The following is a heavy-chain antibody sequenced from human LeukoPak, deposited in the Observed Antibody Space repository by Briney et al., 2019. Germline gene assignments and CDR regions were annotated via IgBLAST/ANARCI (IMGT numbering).Heavy chain of an antibody. D-gene: IGHD3/OR15-3a*01. CDR1: GGSISSGDYY. CDR2: IYYSGST. Sequence: SETLSLTCTVSGGSISSGDYYWSWIRQPPGKGLEWIGYIYYSGSTYYNPSLKSRVTISVDTSKNQFSLKLSSVTAADTAVYYCARVFFDWLLPDYWGRGTLVTVSS. CDR3: ARVFFDWLLPDY. J-gene: IGHJ4*02. V-gene: IGHV4-30-4*01.